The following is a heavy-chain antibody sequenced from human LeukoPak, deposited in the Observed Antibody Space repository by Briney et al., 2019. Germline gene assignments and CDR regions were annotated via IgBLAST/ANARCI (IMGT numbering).Heavy chain of an antibody. CDR3: ARGGRIQYFDC. CDR2: ISGGGDTT. CDR1: EFTFSSYE. D-gene: IGHD5-18*01. J-gene: IGHJ4*02. V-gene: IGHV3-48*03. Sequence: GGSLRLSCTASEFTFSSYEMNWVRQAPGKGLEWVPYISGGGDTTLYADSVKGRFTTSRDNAKKSLYLQMTSLRAEDTAVYYCARGGRIQYFDCWGQGTLVTVSS.